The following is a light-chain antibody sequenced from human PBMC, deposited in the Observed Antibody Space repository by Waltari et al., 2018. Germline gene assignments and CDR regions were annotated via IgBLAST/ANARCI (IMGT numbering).Light chain of an antibody. Sequence: DIVLTQSPATPSLSPGESTTLTCRASQSLSSYLAWYQQKPGQAPRLLIYDASNRATGIPARFSGSGSGTDFTLTISSLEPEDFAVYYCQQRSNWPPNFGGGTKVEIK. CDR3: QQRSNWPPN. V-gene: IGKV3-11*01. CDR2: DAS. J-gene: IGKJ4*01. CDR1: QSLSSY.